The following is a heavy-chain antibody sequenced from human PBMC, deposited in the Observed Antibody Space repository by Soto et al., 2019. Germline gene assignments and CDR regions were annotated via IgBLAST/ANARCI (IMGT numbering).Heavy chain of an antibody. D-gene: IGHD2-15*01. J-gene: IGHJ5*02. Sequence: QVQLVQSGAEVKKPGSSVKVSCKASGGTFSSYAISWVRQAPGQGLEWMGGIIPIFGTANYAQKFQGRVRITAEKSTSTAYMELSSLRSEDTAVYYCASKDRSEVGWFDPWGQGTLVTVSS. CDR2: IIPIFGTA. CDR3: ASKDRSEVGWFDP. V-gene: IGHV1-69*06. CDR1: GGTFSSYA.